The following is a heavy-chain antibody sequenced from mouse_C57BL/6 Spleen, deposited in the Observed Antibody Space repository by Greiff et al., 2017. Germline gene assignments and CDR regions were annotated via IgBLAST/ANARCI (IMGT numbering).Heavy chain of an antibody. CDR1: GFTFSSYA. D-gene: IGHD2-1*01. CDR3: ARDNGNYGYFDV. Sequence: EVKLVESGGGLVKPGGSLKLSCAASGFTFSSYAMSWVRQTPEKRLEWVATISDGGSYTYYPDNVKGRFTISRDNAKNNLYLQMSHLKSEDTAMYYCARDNGNYGYFDVWGTGTTVTVSS. V-gene: IGHV5-4*01. J-gene: IGHJ1*03. CDR2: ISDGGSYT.